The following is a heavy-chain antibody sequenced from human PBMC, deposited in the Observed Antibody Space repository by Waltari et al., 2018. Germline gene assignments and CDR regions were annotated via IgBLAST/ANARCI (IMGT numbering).Heavy chain of an antibody. J-gene: IGHJ4*02. CDR3: ATDSSSAALGDY. CDR2: IYTSGST. V-gene: IGHV4-61*02. Sequence: QVQLQESGPGLVKPSQTLSLTCTVSGCSISSGSYYWSWIRPPAGKGLEWIGRIYTSGSTNYNPSLKSRVTISVDTSKNQFSLKLSSVTAADTAVYYCATDSSSAALGDYWGQGTLVTVSS. D-gene: IGHD6-6*01. CDR1: GCSISSGSYY.